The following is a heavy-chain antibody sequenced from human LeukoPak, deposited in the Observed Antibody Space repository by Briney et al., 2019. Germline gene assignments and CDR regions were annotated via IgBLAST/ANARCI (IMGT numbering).Heavy chain of an antibody. CDR2: IYSDGTI. CDR1: GFTVSSNY. CDR3: AREVGGGASGQ. Sequence: GGSLRLSFAASGFTVSSNYMSWVRQVPGKGLEWVSVIYSDGTISYADSVKGRFTISRDNSENTLYLQMNSLRVEDTAVYYCAREVGGGASGQWGQGTLVTVSS. V-gene: IGHV3-66*01. D-gene: IGHD3-16*01. J-gene: IGHJ4*02.